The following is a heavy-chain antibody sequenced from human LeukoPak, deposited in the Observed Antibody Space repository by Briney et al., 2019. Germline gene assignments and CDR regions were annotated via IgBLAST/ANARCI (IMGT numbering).Heavy chain of an antibody. V-gene: IGHV3-66*01. CDR3: AREGYRGSNLDV. J-gene: IGHJ6*04. Sequence: GGSLRLSCAASGFTFSSYAMSWVRQAPGKGLEWVSVIYTGGSTYYADSVKGRFTISRDNSKNTLYLQMNSLRAEDTAVYYCAREGYRGSNLDVWGKGTTVTVSS. CDR1: GFTFSSYA. CDR2: IYTGGST. D-gene: IGHD1-26*01.